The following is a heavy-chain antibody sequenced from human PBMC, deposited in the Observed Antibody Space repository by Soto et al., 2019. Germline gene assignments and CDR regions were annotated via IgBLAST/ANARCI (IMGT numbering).Heavy chain of an antibody. D-gene: IGHD3-16*01. V-gene: IGHV1-18*01. CDR2: ISAYNGNT. Sequence: QVQLGQSGAEVQKPGASVKVSCKASGYTFTSYGISWVRQDPGQGLEWMGWISAYNGNTNYAQKLQGRVTMTTDTSTSTAYMGLRSLRSDDTAVYYCARDVGIIHVTSDAFDIWGQGTMVTVSS. J-gene: IGHJ3*02. CDR1: GYTFTSYG. CDR3: ARDVGIIHVTSDAFDI.